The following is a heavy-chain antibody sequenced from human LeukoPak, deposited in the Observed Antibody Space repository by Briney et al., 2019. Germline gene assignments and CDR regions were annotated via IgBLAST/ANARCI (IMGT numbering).Heavy chain of an antibody. D-gene: IGHD6-13*01. CDR1: GFTFSSYW. Sequence: GGSLRLSCAASGFTFSSYWMHWVRQAPGKGLVWVSRINSDGSSTSYADSVKGRFTISRDNAKNTLYLQMNSLRAEDTAVYYCARVGYSSSWNHFDYWGQGTLVTVSS. V-gene: IGHV3-74*01. J-gene: IGHJ4*02. CDR3: ARVGYSSSWNHFDY. CDR2: INSDGSST.